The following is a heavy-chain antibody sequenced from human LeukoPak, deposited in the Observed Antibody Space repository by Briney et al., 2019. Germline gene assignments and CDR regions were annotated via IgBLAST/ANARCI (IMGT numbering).Heavy chain of an antibody. V-gene: IGHV4-34*01. CDR3: ARISYDSSGYYRYYFDY. Sequence: SETLSLTCAVYGGSFSGYYWSWIRQPPGKGLEWVGEINHSGSTNYNPSLKSRVTISVDTSKNQFSLKLSSVTAADTAVYYCARISYDSSGYYRYYFDYWGQGTLVTVSS. CDR2: INHSGST. J-gene: IGHJ4*02. CDR1: GGSFSGYY. D-gene: IGHD3-22*01.